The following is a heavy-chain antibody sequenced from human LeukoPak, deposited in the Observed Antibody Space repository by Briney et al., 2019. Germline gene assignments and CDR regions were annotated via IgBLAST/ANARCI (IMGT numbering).Heavy chain of an antibody. CDR3: ARELSRSSGNWFDP. J-gene: IGHJ5*02. Sequence: PGGSLRLSCAASGFTFSSHSMTWVRQAPGKGLEWVSSISSSSNYIYYADSVKGRFTISRDNSKNTLYLQMNSLRAEDTAVYYCARELSRSSGNWFDPWGQGTLVTVSS. CDR2: ISSSSNYI. CDR1: GFTFSSHS. D-gene: IGHD6-13*01. V-gene: IGHV3-21*04.